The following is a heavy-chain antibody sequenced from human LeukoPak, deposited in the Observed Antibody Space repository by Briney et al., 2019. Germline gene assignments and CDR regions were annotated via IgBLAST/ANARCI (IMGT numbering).Heavy chain of an antibody. V-gene: IGHV3-43*02. CDR3: AKDDIVVVPAATEPSYNWFDP. CDR2: ISGDGGST. Sequence: PGGSLRFSCAASGFTFDDYAMHWVRQAPGKGLEWVSLISGDGGSTYYADSVKGRFTISRDNSKNSLYLQMNSLRTEDTALYYCAKDDIVVVPAATEPSYNWFDPWGQGTLVTVSS. CDR1: GFTFDDYA. J-gene: IGHJ5*02. D-gene: IGHD2-2*01.